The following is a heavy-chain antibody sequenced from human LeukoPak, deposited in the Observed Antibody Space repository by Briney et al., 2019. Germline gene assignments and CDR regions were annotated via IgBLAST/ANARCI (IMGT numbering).Heavy chain of an antibody. J-gene: IGHJ2*01. CDR1: GYTFSDYY. D-gene: IGHD3-22*01. Sequence: RASVKVSCKTSGYTFSDYYIHWIRQAPGQGLEWVGWINPNSGDTDYAQKFQGRVTTTEDTSTDTAYMELSSLRSEDTAAYYCATYYYDSSGYRHFDWYFDLWGRGTLVTVSS. V-gene: IGHV1-2*02. CDR2: INPNSGDT. CDR3: ATYYYDSSGYRHFDWYFDL.